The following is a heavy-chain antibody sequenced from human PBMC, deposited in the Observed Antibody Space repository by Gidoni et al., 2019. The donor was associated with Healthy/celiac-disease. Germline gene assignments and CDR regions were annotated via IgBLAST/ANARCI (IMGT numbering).Heavy chain of an antibody. Sequence: QVQLVQSGAEVKKPGSSVKVSCKASGGTFSSYAISWVRQAPGQGLEWMGRIIPILGIANYAQKFQGRVTITADKSTSTAYMELSSLRSEDTAVYYCARDRHYYDSSGYSGFDYWGQGTLVTVSS. CDR1: GGTFSSYA. D-gene: IGHD3-22*01. CDR3: ARDRHYYDSSGYSGFDY. CDR2: IIPILGIA. J-gene: IGHJ4*02. V-gene: IGHV1-69*04.